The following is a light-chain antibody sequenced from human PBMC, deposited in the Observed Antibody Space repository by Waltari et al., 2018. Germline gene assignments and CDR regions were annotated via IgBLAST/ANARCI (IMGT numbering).Light chain of an antibody. V-gene: IGKV1-27*01. J-gene: IGKJ3*01. Sequence: DIQMTQSPSSLSASVGDRVTITCRESQGISNYLAWYQQKPGKVPKLLIYAASTLQSGVPSRFSGSGSGTDFTHTISSLQPEDVATYYCQKYNSAPRTFGPGTKVDIK. CDR2: AAS. CDR1: QGISNY. CDR3: QKYNSAPRT.